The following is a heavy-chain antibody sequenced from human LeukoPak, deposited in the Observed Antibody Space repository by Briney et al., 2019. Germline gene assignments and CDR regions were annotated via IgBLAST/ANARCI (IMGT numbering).Heavy chain of an antibody. CDR2: ISWNSGSI. D-gene: IGHD3-10*01. Sequence: PGRSLRLSCAASGFTFDDYAMHWVRQAPGKGLEWVSGISWNSGSIGYADSVKGRFTISRDNAKNSLYLQMNSLRAEDTALYYCAKGMARGVKGYYGMDVWGQGTTVTVSS. CDR1: GFTFDDYA. J-gene: IGHJ6*02. V-gene: IGHV3-9*01. CDR3: AKGMARGVKGYYGMDV.